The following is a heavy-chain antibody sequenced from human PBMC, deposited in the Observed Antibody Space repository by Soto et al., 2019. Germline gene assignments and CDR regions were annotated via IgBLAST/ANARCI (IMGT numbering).Heavy chain of an antibody. J-gene: IGHJ6*02. CDR3: AIDASLEYSSSRDYYYGMDV. V-gene: IGHV4-31*03. Sequence: SETLSLTCTVSGGSISSGGYYWSWIRQHPGKGLEWIGYIYYSGSTYYNPSLKSRVTISVDTSKNQFSMKLSSVTAADTVVYFFAIDASLEYSSSRDYYYGMDVWGQGTTVTVSS. CDR2: IYYSGST. CDR1: GGSISSGGYY. D-gene: IGHD6-6*01.